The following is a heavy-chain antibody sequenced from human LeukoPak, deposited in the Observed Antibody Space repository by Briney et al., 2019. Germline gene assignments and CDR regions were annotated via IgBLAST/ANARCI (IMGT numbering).Heavy chain of an antibody. CDR3: ARGGFLEWLLLFY. CDR2: ISYDGSNK. CDR1: RFTFSSFA. V-gene: IGHV3-30*04. Sequence: GGSLRLSCAASRFTFSSFAMHWVRQAPGKGLEWVAVISYDGSNKYYADSVKGRFTISRDNSKNTLYLQMNSLRAEDTAVYYCARGGFLEWLLLFYWGQGTLVTVSS. J-gene: IGHJ4*02. D-gene: IGHD3-3*01.